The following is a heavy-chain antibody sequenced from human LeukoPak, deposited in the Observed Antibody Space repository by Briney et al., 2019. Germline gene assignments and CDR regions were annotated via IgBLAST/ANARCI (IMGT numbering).Heavy chain of an antibody. V-gene: IGHV4-34*01. CDR3: ASLGSSGWYYYYYGMDV. CDR2: INHSGST. D-gene: IGHD6-19*01. CDR1: GGSISSYY. Sequence: SETLSLTCTVSGGSISSYYWSWIRQPPGKGLEWIGEINHSGSTNYNPSLKSRVTISVDTSKNQFSLKLSSVTAADTAVYYCASLGSSGWYYYYYGMDVWGQGTTVTVSS. J-gene: IGHJ6*02.